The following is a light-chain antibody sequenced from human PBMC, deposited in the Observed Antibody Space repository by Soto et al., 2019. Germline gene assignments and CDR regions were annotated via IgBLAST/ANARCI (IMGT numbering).Light chain of an antibody. CDR1: QALSNY. Sequence: IHLTHSPSVLSASVVYTVTITFRSSQALSNYLSWYQQKPGKAPDLLIYSASTLQSGVPSRFSGSGSGTEITLTISSLQPDDFATYYCQQYNSYSWTFGQGTKVDI. CDR2: SAS. J-gene: IGKJ1*01. V-gene: IGKV1-9*01. CDR3: QQYNSYSWT.